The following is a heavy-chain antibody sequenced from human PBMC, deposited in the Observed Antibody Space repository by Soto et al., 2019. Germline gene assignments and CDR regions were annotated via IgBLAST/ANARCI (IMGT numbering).Heavy chain of an antibody. Sequence: QVQLVESGGGVVQPGRSLRLSCAASGFTFSSYGMHWVRQAPGKGLEWVAVIWYDGSNKYYADSVKGRFTISRDNSKNTLYLQMNSLRAEDTAVYYCARVLGYYSSGWSGDGMDVWGQGTTVTVSS. V-gene: IGHV3-33*01. J-gene: IGHJ6*02. CDR2: IWYDGSNK. CDR3: ARVLGYYSSGWSGDGMDV. D-gene: IGHD6-19*01. CDR1: GFTFSSYG.